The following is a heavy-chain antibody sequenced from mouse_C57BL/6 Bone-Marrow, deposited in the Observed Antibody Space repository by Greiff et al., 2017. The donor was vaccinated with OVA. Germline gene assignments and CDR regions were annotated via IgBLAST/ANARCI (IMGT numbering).Heavy chain of an antibody. V-gene: IGHV1-39*01. CDR2: INPNYGTT. Sequence: VQLQQSGPELVKPGASVKISCKASGYSFTDYNMNWVKQSNGKSLEWIGVINPNYGTTSYNQKFKGKATLTVDQSSNTAYKRLNSLTSEDSAVYYCASPYYYGSSYVMDYWGQGTSVTVSS. CDR3: ASPYYYGSSYVMDY. CDR1: GYSFTDYN. J-gene: IGHJ4*01. D-gene: IGHD1-1*01.